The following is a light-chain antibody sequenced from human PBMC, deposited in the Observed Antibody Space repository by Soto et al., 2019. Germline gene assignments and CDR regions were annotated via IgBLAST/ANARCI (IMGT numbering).Light chain of an antibody. CDR1: NSNIGAGYD. V-gene: IGLV1-40*01. CDR3: QSFDNSLSGFYV. CDR2: GNT. J-gene: IGLJ1*01. Sequence: QSVLTQTPSVSGAPGQRVTISCTGTNSNIGAGYDVHWYQHLPGRAPKLLIFGNTNRPSGVPDRFSGSKSGTSASLAITGLQPEDEADYYCQSFDNSLSGFYVFGSATKVTVL.